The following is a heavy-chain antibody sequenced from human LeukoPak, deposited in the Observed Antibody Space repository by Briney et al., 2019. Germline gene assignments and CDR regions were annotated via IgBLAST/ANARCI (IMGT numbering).Heavy chain of an antibody. CDR3: ARVKRKKGYDSSGSQDAFDI. J-gene: IGHJ3*02. Sequence: ASVKVSCKASGYTLTGYYMHWVRQAPGQGLEWMGWINPNSGGTNYAQKFQGRVTMTRDTSISTAYMELSRLRSDDTAVYYCARVKRKKGYDSSGSQDAFDIWGQGTMVTVSS. V-gene: IGHV1-2*02. D-gene: IGHD3-22*01. CDR1: GYTLTGYY. CDR2: INPNSGGT.